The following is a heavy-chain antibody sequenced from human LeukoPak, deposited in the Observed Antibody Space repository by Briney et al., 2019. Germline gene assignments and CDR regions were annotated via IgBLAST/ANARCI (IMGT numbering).Heavy chain of an antibody. CDR3: AKYCSGGSCLFQH. D-gene: IGHD2-15*01. CDR1: GGSISSYY. Sequence: PSETLSLTCSVSGGSISSYYWSWIRQPPGNGLEWIGYVSTNGNTNYNPSLKGRVTISVDTSKNQFSLKVSSVTAAETAVYYCAKYCSGGSCLFQHWGQGTLVTVSS. CDR2: VSTNGNT. V-gene: IGHV4-4*08. J-gene: IGHJ1*01.